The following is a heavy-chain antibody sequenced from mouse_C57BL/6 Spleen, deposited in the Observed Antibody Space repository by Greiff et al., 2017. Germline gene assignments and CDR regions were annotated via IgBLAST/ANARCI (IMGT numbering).Heavy chain of an antibody. CDR1: GYTFTSYW. V-gene: IGHV1-55*01. D-gene: IGHD2-4*01. CDR3: ARKSFYYDYDRDYFDY. CDR2: IYPGSGST. J-gene: IGHJ2*01. Sequence: QVQLQQPGAELVKPGASVKMSCKASGYTFTSYWITWVKQRPGQGLEWIGDIYPGSGSTNYNEKFKSKATLTVDTSSSTAYMQLSSLTSEDSAVYYCARKSFYYDYDRDYFDYWGQGTTLTVSS.